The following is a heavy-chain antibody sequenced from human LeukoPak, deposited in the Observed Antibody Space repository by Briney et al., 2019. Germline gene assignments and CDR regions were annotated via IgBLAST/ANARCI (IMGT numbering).Heavy chain of an antibody. V-gene: IGHV3-30-3*01. CDR3: AKDLSAYYYDSSGYGY. J-gene: IGHJ4*02. CDR1: GFTFSSYA. D-gene: IGHD3-22*01. Sequence: QPGGSLRLSCAASGFTFSSYAMHWVRQAPGKGLEWVAVISYDGSNKYYADSVKGRFTISRDNAKNSLYLQMNSLRAEDTALYYCAKDLSAYYYDSSGYGYWGQGTLVTVSS. CDR2: ISYDGSNK.